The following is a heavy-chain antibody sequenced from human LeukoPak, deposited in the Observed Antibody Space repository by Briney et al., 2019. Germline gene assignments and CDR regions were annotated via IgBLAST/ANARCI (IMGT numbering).Heavy chain of an antibody. CDR2: IIPIFGTA. V-gene: IGHV1-69*01. D-gene: IGHD6-13*01. J-gene: IGHJ1*01. CDR1: GGTFSSYA. CDR3: ARGAAGMDEYFQH. Sequence: SVKVSCKASGGTFSSYAISWVRQAPGQGLEWMEGIIPIFGTANYAQKFQGRVTITADESTSTAYMELSSLRSEDTAVYYCARGAAGMDEYFQHWGQGTPVTVSS.